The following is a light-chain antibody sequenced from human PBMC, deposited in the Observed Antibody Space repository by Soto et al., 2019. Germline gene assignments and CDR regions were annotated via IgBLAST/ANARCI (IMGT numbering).Light chain of an antibody. J-gene: IGKJ5*01. Sequence: EIVLTQSPATLSLSPGEIATLSFRASQSVSSYLAWYQQKPGQAPRLLIYDASNRATGIPARFSGSGSGTDFTLTISSLEPEDFAVYYCQQRSNWPSITFGQGTRLEIK. V-gene: IGKV3-11*01. CDR1: QSVSSY. CDR3: QQRSNWPSIT. CDR2: DAS.